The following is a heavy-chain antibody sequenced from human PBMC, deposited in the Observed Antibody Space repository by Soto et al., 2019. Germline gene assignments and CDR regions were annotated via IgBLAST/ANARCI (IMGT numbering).Heavy chain of an antibody. J-gene: IGHJ6*02. V-gene: IGHV3-7*03. D-gene: IGHD5-12*01. CDR1: GFTFSSYW. Sequence: GSLRLSCGASGFTFSSYWMSWVRQAPGKGLEWVANIKQDGSEKYYVDSVKGRFTISRDNAKNSLYLQMNSLRAEDTAVYYCARDQGYSGYVAYYYYGMDVWGQGTTVTVSS. CDR3: ARDQGYSGYVAYYYYGMDV. CDR2: IKQDGSEK.